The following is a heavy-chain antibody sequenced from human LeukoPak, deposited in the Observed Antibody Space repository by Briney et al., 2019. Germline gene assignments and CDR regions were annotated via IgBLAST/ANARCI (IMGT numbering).Heavy chain of an antibody. D-gene: IGHD3-10*02. Sequence: GGSLRLSCAASGFTFSSYSMKWVRQTPGKGLEWVSFISSSSSYIYYADSVRGRFTISRDNAKNSLYLQMNSLRAEDTAVYYCARGTMFPYYFDYWGQGTLVTVSS. CDR2: ISSSSSYI. CDR1: GFTFSSYS. J-gene: IGHJ4*02. CDR3: ARGTMFPYYFDY. V-gene: IGHV3-21*01.